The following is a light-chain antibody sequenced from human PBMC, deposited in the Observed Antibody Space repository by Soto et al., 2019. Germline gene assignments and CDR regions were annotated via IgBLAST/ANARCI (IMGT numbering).Light chain of an antibody. J-gene: IGLJ1*01. CDR3: AAWDDSLKGFV. CDR2: SND. V-gene: IGLV1-44*01. Sequence: QSVLTQPPSASGTPGQRVTISCSGSSSNIGSTTVSWFQLLPGTAPKLLISSNDQRPSGVPDRFSGSKSGTSASLDISGLLSEDDADYYCAAWDDSLKGFVFGTGTKLTVL. CDR1: SSNIGSTT.